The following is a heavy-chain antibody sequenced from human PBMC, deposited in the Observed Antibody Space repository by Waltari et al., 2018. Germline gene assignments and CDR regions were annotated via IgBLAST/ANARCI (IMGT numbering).Heavy chain of an antibody. D-gene: IGHD1-1*01. CDR1: GYTFTKYY. CDR3: ATANILGIGTFDY. CDR2: INPKSGEA. V-gene: IGHV1-2*06. J-gene: IGHJ4*02. Sequence: QVKLVQSGAEVKKPGASVRVSCKASGYTFTKYYIHWVRQAPGQGLEWMWRINPKSGEANYTQPCQGRVIMTRDTSINTAYLEVTGLTSDDTAIFYCATANILGIGTFDYWGQGTLVSVSS.